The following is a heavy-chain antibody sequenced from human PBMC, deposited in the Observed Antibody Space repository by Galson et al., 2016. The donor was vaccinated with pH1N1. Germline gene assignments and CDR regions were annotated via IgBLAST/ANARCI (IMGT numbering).Heavy chain of an antibody. V-gene: IGHV5-51*03. Sequence: QSGAEVKKPGESLKISCKASGYSFTRYWIAWVRQVPGKGLEWMGVVNPGGSTIRYSPPFQGQVTITSDKSINTAYLQWISLKASATATYYCARQYDFGDYRGDAFDIWGQGTMVIVSS. CDR3: ARQYDFGDYRGDAFDI. CDR1: GYSFTRYW. J-gene: IGHJ3*02. CDR2: VNPGGSTI. D-gene: IGHD4-17*01.